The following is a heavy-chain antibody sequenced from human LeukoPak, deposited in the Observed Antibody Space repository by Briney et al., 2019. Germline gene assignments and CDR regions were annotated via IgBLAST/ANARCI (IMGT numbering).Heavy chain of an antibody. V-gene: IGHV3-30*02. CDR2: IRYDGSNK. Sequence: QSGGSLRLSCAASGFTFSSYGMHWVRQAPGKGLEWVAFIRYDGSNKYYADSVKGRFTISRDNSKNTLYLQMNSLRAEDTAVYYCAKDPAVAGTAPVGYWGQGTLVTVSS. CDR3: AKDPAVAGTAPVGY. J-gene: IGHJ4*02. D-gene: IGHD6-19*01. CDR1: GFTFSSYG.